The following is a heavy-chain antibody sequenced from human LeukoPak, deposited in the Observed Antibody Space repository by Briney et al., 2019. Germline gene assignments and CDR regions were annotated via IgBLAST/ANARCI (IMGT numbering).Heavy chain of an antibody. CDR3: EVQSAFDI. CDR1: GFTFSSYG. CDR2: ISYDESNK. J-gene: IGHJ3*02. V-gene: IGHV3-30*03. Sequence: PGGSLRLSCAASGFTFSSYGMHWVRQAPGKGLEWVAVISYDESNKYYADSVKGRFTISRDNSKNTLYLQMNSLRAEDTAVYYCEVQSAFDIWGQGTMVTVSS.